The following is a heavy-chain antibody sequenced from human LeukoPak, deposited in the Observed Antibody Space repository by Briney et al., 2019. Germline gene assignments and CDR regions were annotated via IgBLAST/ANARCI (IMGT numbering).Heavy chain of an antibody. CDR3: VRHLAMIVLRYFYH. D-gene: IGHD3-22*01. CDR2: ISSGSSTI. J-gene: IGHJ4*02. CDR1: GFTFSTFS. V-gene: IGHV3-48*02. Sequence: PGGSLRLSCAASGFTFSTFSMSWVRQAPGKGLEWIAYISSGSSTIYYADSVKGRFAISRDNAKNSLYLQMNSLRDEDTAVYYCVRHLAMIVLRYFYHWGQGTLVTVSS.